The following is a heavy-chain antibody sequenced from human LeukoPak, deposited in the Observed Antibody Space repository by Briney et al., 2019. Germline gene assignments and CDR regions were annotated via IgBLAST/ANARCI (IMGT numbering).Heavy chain of an antibody. Sequence: LRLSCAASGFTFSSYAMSWIRQPPGKGLEWIGYIYYSGSTYYNPPLKSRVTISVDTSKNQFSLKLSSVTAADTAVYYCARVGSGSYNFDYWGQGTLVTVSS. CDR3: ARVGSGSYNFDY. CDR2: IYYSGST. CDR1: GFTFSSYA. V-gene: IGHV4-30-4*08. D-gene: IGHD1-26*01. J-gene: IGHJ4*02.